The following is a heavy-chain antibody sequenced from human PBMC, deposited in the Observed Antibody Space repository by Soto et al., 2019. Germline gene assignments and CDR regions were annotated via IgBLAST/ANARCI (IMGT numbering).Heavy chain of an antibody. CDR1: GGSISSSNW. J-gene: IGHJ4*02. Sequence: SETLSLTCAVSGGSISSSNWWSWVRQPPGKGLEWIGEIYHSGSTNYNPSLKSRVTISVDKSKNQFSLKLSSVTAADTAVYYCASGVRYCSGGSCYELFDYWGQGTLVTVSS. CDR2: IYHSGST. D-gene: IGHD2-15*01. CDR3: ASGVRYCSGGSCYELFDY. V-gene: IGHV4-4*02.